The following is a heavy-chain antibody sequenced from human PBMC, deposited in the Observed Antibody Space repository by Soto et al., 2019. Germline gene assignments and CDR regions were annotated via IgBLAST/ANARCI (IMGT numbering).Heavy chain of an antibody. CDR3: ARDWGAARPSYYYYYYGMDV. CDR2: TYYRSKWYN. CDR1: GYSVSSNSAA. J-gene: IGHJ6*02. D-gene: IGHD6-6*01. V-gene: IGHV6-1*01. Sequence: SQTLSLTCAISGYSVSSNSAAWNWIRQSPSRGLELLGRTYYRSKWYNDYAVSVKSRITINPDTSKNQFSLQLNSVTPEDTAVYYCARDWGAARPSYYYYYYGMDVWGQGTTVTVSS.